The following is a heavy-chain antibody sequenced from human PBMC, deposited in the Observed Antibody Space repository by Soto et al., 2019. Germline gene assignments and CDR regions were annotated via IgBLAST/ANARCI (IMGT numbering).Heavy chain of an antibody. V-gene: IGHV1-2*02. J-gene: IGHJ4*02. Sequence: ALVRVSCKASGYTFTGYYMHWVRQAPGQGLEWMGWINPNSGGTNYAQKFQGRVTMTTDTSTSTAYMELRSLRSDDTAVYYCAIYDILTGYLYWGQGTLVTVSS. CDR1: GYTFTGYY. D-gene: IGHD3-9*01. CDR3: AIYDILTGYLY. CDR2: INPNSGGT.